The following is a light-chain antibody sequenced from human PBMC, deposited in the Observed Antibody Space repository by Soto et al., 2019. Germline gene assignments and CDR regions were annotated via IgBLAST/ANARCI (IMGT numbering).Light chain of an antibody. Sequence: QSALTQPASVSGSPGQSITISCTGTSSDVGGYNSVSWYQQHPGKAPKLMIYEVSNRPSGVSNRFSGSKSGNTASLTISGLQAEDEADYYCSSYTSSSTLDVVFGGGTQLTVL. CDR1: SSDVGGYNS. CDR2: EVS. V-gene: IGLV2-14*01. J-gene: IGLJ2*01. CDR3: SSYTSSSTLDVV.